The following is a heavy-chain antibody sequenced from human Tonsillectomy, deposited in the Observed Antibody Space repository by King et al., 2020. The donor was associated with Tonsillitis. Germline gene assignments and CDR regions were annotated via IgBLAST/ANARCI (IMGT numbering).Heavy chain of an antibody. V-gene: IGHV4-59*01. CDR2: IYYSGST. D-gene: IGHD3-10*01. CDR3: ATLELYYYGSGSLLYPSYYFDY. Sequence: QLQESGPGLVKPSETLSLTCTVSGGSISSYYWSWIRQPPGKGLEWIGYIYYSGSTNYNPSLKSRVTISVDTSKNQFSLKLSSVTAADTAVYYCATLELYYYGSGSLLYPSYYFDYWGQGTLVTVSS. CDR1: GGSISSYY. J-gene: IGHJ4*02.